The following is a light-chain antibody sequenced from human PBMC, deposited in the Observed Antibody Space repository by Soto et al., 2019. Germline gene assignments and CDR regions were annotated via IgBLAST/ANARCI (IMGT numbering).Light chain of an antibody. CDR3: QQYNSYRWT. Sequence: DFLMTQSPSTLSASVGDRVTITCRASQSISDRLAWYQQKPGNAPKLLIYKASSLQSGVPSRFSGSGSGTEFTLTIIILQPDDFAMYYCQQYNSYRWTFGQGTKVEIK. CDR2: KAS. CDR1: QSISDR. V-gene: IGKV1-5*03. J-gene: IGKJ1*01.